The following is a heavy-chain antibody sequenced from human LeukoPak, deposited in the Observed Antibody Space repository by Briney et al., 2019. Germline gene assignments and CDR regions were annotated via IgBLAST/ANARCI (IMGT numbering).Heavy chain of an antibody. V-gene: IGHV3-15*01. Sequence: GVSLRLSCAASGFTFSNAWMIWVRQAPGRGREWVVHIKSKTDGGTTDYAAPVKGRFTISRDDSKNTLYLQMNSLKTEDTAVYYCTTEILVVVAATRDYWGQGTLVTVSS. CDR2: IKSKTDGGTT. D-gene: IGHD2-15*01. CDR1: GFTFSNAW. CDR3: TTEILVVVAATRDY. J-gene: IGHJ4*02.